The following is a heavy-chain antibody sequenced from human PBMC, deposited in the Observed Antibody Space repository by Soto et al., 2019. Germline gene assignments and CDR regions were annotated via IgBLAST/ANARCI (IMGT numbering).Heavy chain of an antibody. CDR2: IYYSGTT. J-gene: IGHJ4*02. Sequence: QVQLQESGPGLVKPSQTLSLTCTVSGDSISSGGYYWSWIRQHPGKGLEWIGYIYYSGTTYYNPSLESRVTISADTSENQFSLRLNSVTVADTAVYYCVRTYYTGSSGPFDYWGQGTLVTVSS. V-gene: IGHV4-31*03. CDR1: GDSISSGGYY. CDR3: VRTYYTGSSGPFDY. D-gene: IGHD3-22*01.